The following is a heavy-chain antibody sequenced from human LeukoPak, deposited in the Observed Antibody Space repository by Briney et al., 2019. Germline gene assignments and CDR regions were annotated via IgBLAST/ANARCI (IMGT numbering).Heavy chain of an antibody. D-gene: IGHD3-22*01. V-gene: IGHV1-2*02. Sequence: ASVKVSCKASGYTFTSYYMHWVRQAPGQGLEWMGWINPNSGGTNYAQKFQGRVTMTRDTSISTVYMELSRLRSDDTAVYYCARGDYYDSSGYPIDYWGQGTLVTVSS. CDR2: INPNSGGT. CDR3: ARGDYYDSSGYPIDY. J-gene: IGHJ4*02. CDR1: GYTFTSYY.